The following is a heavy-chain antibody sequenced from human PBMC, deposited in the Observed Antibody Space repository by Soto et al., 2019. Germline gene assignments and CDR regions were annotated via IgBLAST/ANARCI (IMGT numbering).Heavy chain of an antibody. J-gene: IGHJ4*02. Sequence: GSLRLSCAASGFTFSSYAMHWVRQAPGKGLEWVAVISYDGSNKYYADSVKGRFTISRDNSKNTLYLQMNSLRAEDTAVYYCPRADPSEVYFDYWGQGTLVTVSS. V-gene: IGHV3-30-3*01. CDR3: PRADPSEVYFDY. CDR1: GFTFSSYA. CDR2: ISYDGSNK. D-gene: IGHD3-3*01.